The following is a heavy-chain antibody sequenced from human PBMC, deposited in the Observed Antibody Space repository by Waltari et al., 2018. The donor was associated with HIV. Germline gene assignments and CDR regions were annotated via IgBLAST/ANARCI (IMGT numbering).Heavy chain of an antibody. CDR1: GFIFRDYP. D-gene: IGHD3-16*01. J-gene: IGHJ6*02. CDR2: IRSKAYGETA. Sequence: HLVQSGGGFTQPGRSLRLSCAASGFIFRDYPMSWFRQAPGKGLEWVGCIRSKAYGETAEYAAALEGRFTISRDDSRGIGYLQMDGLKIEDTGVYYCTKGGGKSPGLSVWGQGTTVTVSS. V-gene: IGHV3-49*03. CDR3: TKGGGKSPGLSV.